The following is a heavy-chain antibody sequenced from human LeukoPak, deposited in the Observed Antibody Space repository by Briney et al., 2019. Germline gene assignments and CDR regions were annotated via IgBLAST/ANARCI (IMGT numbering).Heavy chain of an antibody. D-gene: IGHD4-11*01. CDR1: GFTFTSYE. CDR3: ATKLPNTVYFNY. V-gene: IGHV3-48*03. Sequence: GGSPRLSCAASGFTFTSYEMNWVRQAPGKGLEWISFISPSGTTIYYADSVKGRFTISRDNAKNSLYLQMNSLRAEDTAVYYCATKLPNTVYFNYWGQGTLVTVSS. J-gene: IGHJ4*02. CDR2: ISPSGTTI.